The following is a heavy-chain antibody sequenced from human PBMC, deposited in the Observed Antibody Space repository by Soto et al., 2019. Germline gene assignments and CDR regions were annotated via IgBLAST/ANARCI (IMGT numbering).Heavy chain of an antibody. Sequence: EVQLLESGGGLVQPGGSLRLSCAASGFTFSSYAMSWVRQAPGKGLEWVSAISGSGGSTYYADSVKGRFTISRDNSKNTLYLQMNSLSAEDTVVYYCAKDLGLGYDFWSGYRSYWYFDLWGRGTLVTVSS. D-gene: IGHD3-3*01. V-gene: IGHV3-23*01. CDR2: ISGSGGST. CDR3: AKDLGLGYDFWSGYRSYWYFDL. J-gene: IGHJ2*01. CDR1: GFTFSSYA.